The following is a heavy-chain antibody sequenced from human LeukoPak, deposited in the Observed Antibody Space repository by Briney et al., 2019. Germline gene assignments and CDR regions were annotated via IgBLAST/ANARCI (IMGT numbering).Heavy chain of an antibody. CDR3: ARDSRAFCGGDCYSPFDY. Sequence: GGSLSLSCAVSGFTLNTYAMNWVRQAPGKGLEWVSSISSSNTYIYYAASVKGRFTICRDNAKSSLYLQMNSLRAEDTAVYYCARDSRAFCGGDCYSPFDYWGQGTLVTVSS. CDR1: GFTLNTYA. J-gene: IGHJ4*02. D-gene: IGHD2-21*02. CDR2: ISSSNTYI. V-gene: IGHV3-21*01.